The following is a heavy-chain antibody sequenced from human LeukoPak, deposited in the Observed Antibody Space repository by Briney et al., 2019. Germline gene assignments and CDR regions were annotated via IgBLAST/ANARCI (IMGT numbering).Heavy chain of an antibody. CDR1: GFTFDDYA. J-gene: IGHJ3*02. V-gene: IGHV3-9*01. Sequence: GGSLRLSCAASGFTFDDYAMHWVRQAPGKGLEWVSGISWSSGSIGYADSVRGRFTISRDNAKNSLYLQMNSLRAEDTALYYCAKGYLVMATINAFDIWGQGTMVTVSS. D-gene: IGHD5-24*01. CDR3: AKGYLVMATINAFDI. CDR2: ISWSSGSI.